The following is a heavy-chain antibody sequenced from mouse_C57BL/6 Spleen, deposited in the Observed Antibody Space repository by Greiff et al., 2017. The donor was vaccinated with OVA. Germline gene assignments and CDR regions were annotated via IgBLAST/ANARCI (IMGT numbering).Heavy chain of an antibody. Sequence: EVHLVESGGGLVKPGGSLKLSCAASGFTFSDYGMHWVRQAPEKGLEWVAYISSGSSTIYYADTVKGRFTISRDNAKNTLFLQMTSLRSEDTAMYYCANMVKAWFAYWGQGTLVTVSA. CDR3: ANMVKAWFAY. CDR1: GFTFSDYG. D-gene: IGHD2-2*01. CDR2: ISSGSSTI. V-gene: IGHV5-17*01. J-gene: IGHJ3*01.